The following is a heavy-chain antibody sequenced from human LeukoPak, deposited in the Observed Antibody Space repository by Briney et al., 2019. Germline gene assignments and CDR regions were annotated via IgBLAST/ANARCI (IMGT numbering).Heavy chain of an antibody. V-gene: IGHV3-30*03. CDR1: GFTFSSYS. D-gene: IGHD3-9*01. CDR2: ISYDGSNK. Sequence: PGGSLRLSCAASGFTFSSYSMNWVRQAPGKGLEWVAVISYDGSNKYYADSVKGRFTISRDNSKNTLYLQMNSLRAEDTAVYYCARSGEVLRYFDWLDYWGQGTLVTVSS. CDR3: ARSGEVLRYFDWLDY. J-gene: IGHJ4*02.